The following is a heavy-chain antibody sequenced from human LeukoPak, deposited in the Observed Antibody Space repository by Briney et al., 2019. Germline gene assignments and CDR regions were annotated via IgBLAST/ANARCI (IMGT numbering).Heavy chain of an antibody. D-gene: IGHD5-18*01. CDR2: ISTNNGNT. CDR1: GYTFTNYG. Sequence: SVTVSCKSSGYTFTNYGISWVRQAPGQGLAWMGWISTNNGNTDYAQSLQGRVTMTTDTSTNTASMELRSLRSDDTAVYYCARGVEWQQLWSRGYYFDYWGQGTPVSVSS. V-gene: IGHV1-18*04. CDR3: ARGVEWQQLWSRGYYFDY. J-gene: IGHJ4*02.